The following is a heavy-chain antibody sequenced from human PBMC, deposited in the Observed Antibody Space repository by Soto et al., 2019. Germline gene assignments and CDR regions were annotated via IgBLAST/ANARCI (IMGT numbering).Heavy chain of an antibody. CDR2: IYYSGST. J-gene: IGHJ5*02. Sequence: QVQLQESGPGLVKPSETLSLTCTVSGGSVSSGSYYWSWIRQPPGKGLEWIGYIYYSGSTNYNPSHKSRVTTSVDTCLNQFSLKLSSVTAADTAVYYCAGGHPQPPYNWFDPWGQATLVTVSS. CDR3: AGGHPQPPYNWFDP. V-gene: IGHV4-61*01. CDR1: GGSVSSGSYY.